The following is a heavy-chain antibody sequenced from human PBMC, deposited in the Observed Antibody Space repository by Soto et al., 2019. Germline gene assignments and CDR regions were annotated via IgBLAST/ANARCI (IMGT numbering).Heavy chain of an antibody. CDR3: AKGRGVAREIWYSYV. V-gene: IGHV3-23*01. CDR1: GFTFSNHA. J-gene: IGHJ2*01. Sequence: EVQLSESGGGLVQPGGSLRLSCAASGFTFSNHAMSWVRQAPGKGLEWVSTITGGGGNTYYADSVKGRFTISRDNSKNTRYLQMNSLRAVDTAVYYFAKGRGVAREIWYSYVWVRGTRVTVSS. CDR2: ITGGGGNT. D-gene: IGHD5-12*01.